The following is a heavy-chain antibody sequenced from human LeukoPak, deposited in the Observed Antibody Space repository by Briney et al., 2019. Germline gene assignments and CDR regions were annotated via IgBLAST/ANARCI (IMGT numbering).Heavy chain of an antibody. J-gene: IGHJ4*02. Sequence: GASVKVSCKASGYTFTSYGISWVRQAPGQGLEWMGWISAYNGNTNYAQKLQGRVTMTTDTSTNTAYMELRSLRSDDTAVYYCARDAGPEDLWFGEKGEPFDYWGQGTLVTVSS. CDR1: GYTFTSYG. CDR3: ARDAGPEDLWFGEKGEPFDY. V-gene: IGHV1-18*01. D-gene: IGHD3-10*01. CDR2: ISAYNGNT.